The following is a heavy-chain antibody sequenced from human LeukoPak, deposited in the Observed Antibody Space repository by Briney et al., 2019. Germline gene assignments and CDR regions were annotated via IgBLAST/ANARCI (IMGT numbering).Heavy chain of an antibody. CDR1: GFTFSSYS. J-gene: IGHJ4*02. D-gene: IGHD3-10*01. CDR2: ISSSSSYI. CDR3: ARVYEITMVRGVIMVDY. Sequence: KTGGSLRLSCAASGFTFSSYSMNWVRQAPGKGLEWVSSISSSSSYIYYADSVKGRFTISRDNAKNSLYLQMNSLRAEDTAVYYCARVYEITMVRGVIMVDYWGQGTLVTVSS. V-gene: IGHV3-21*01.